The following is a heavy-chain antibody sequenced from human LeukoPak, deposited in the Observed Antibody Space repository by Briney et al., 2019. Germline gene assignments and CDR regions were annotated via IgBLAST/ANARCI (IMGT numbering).Heavy chain of an antibody. V-gene: IGHV3-30*04. J-gene: IGHJ6*02. Sequence: GGSLRLSCAASGFTFSSYAMHWVRQAPGKGLEWVAVISYDGSNKYYADSVKGRFTISRDNSKNTLYLQMNSLRAEDTAVYYCARNVLRYFVQCMDVWGQGTTVTVSS. CDR2: ISYDGSNK. CDR3: ARNVLRYFVQCMDV. D-gene: IGHD3-9*01. CDR1: GFTFSSYA.